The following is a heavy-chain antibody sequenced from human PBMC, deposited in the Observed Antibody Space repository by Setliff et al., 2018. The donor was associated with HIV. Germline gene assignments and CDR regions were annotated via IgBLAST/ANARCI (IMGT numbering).Heavy chain of an antibody. CDR1: GYIFTTYS. J-gene: IGHJ4*02. Sequence: GASVKVSCKASGYIFTTYSIHWVRQAPGQRLEWMGWINAGNGNTKYSQKLQGRVTMTTDTSTSTAYMELRSLRSDDTAVYYCARTFIGAERYFDYWGQGTLVTVSS. V-gene: IGHV1-3*01. CDR3: ARTFIGAERYFDY. CDR2: INAGNGNT. D-gene: IGHD3-16*02.